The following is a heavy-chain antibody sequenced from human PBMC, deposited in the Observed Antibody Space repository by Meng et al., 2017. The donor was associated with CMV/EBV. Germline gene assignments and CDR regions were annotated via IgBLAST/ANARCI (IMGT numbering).Heavy chain of an antibody. CDR2: IIPIFGTA. V-gene: IGHV1-69*01. J-gene: IGHJ4*02. CDR3: ARMPRDGYNYIDY. Sequence: VQLVQYGDEGQKSGSSVKVLLKALGDTLSSYAISWGRQAPGQGLELMGGIIPIFGTANYAQKFQGRVTITADESTSTAYMELSSLRSEDTAVYYCARMPRDGYNYIDYWGQGTLVTVSS. CDR1: GDTLSSYA. D-gene: IGHD5-24*01.